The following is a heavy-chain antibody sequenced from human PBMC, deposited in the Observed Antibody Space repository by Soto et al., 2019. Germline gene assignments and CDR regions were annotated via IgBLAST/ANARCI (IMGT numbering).Heavy chain of an antibody. J-gene: IGHJ5*02. CDR3: ARGVGIAAIGTGGWFDP. D-gene: IGHD6-13*01. CDR1: GYTFSSYY. V-gene: IGHV1-46*01. CDR2: INPSGGST. Sequence: ASVKVSCRASGYTFSSYYMHWVRQAPGQGLEWMAIINPSGGSTSYAQKFQGRVTMTRDTSTSTVYMELSSLRSEDTAVYYCARGVGIAAIGTGGWFDPWGQGTLVTVSS.